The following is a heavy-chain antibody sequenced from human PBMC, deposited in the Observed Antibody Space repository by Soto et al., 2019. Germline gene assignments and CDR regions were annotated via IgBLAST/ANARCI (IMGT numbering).Heavy chain of an antibody. V-gene: IGHV1-2*02. J-gene: IGHJ3*02. D-gene: IGHD3-3*01. CDR2: INPAPGAA. CDR3: ARGGGVGVAGSAAFDM. CDR1: GYPVTAYY. Sequence: QLHLVQSGAVVKKPGASVTVSCSASGYPVTAYYMHWVRQAPGRGLEWMGGINPAPGAAKYTQTLPGRVPMTRDTSKRTVFMELSGLTSEDTAVFYCARGGGVGVAGSAAFDMWGQGTVVTVSS.